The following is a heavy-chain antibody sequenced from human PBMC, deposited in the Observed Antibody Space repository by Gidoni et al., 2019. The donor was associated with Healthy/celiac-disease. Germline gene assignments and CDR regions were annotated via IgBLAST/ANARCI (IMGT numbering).Heavy chain of an antibody. V-gene: IGHV3-23*01. CDR2: ISGSGGST. J-gene: IGHJ4*02. CDR1: GFPFSSYA. Sequence: EVQLLESGGGLVQPGGSLSLSCSASGFPFSSYAMSWVRQAPGKGLEWVSAISGSGGSTYYADSVKGRFTISRDNSKNTLYLQMNSLRAEDTAVYYCAKDFRTWFGEAYWGQGTLVTVSS. D-gene: IGHD3-10*01. CDR3: AKDFRTWFGEAY.